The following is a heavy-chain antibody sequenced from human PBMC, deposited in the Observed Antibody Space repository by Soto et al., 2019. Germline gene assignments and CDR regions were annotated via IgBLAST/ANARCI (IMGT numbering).Heavy chain of an antibody. CDR3: ETEWGPMGSSGFYFPGAFDI. J-gene: IGHJ3*02. D-gene: IGHD3-22*01. CDR1: GFTFSSYA. V-gene: IGHV3-23*01. Sequence: EVQLLASGGGLVQPGGSLRLPCAASGFTFSSYAMNWVRRAPGKGLGWVSSISGSGGTTYYADSVKGQFTMSRDNSKSPLYLQKNSLRAEHTAVYYCETEWGPMGSSGFYFPGAFDISGQGTMVTVSS. CDR2: ISGSGGTT.